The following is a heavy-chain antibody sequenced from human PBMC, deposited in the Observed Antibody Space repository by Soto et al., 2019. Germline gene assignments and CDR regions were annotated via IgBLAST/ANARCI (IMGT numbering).Heavy chain of an antibody. D-gene: IGHD3-9*01. Sequence: EVQLLESGGGLVQPGGSLRLSGAASGSTFSSYAMSWVGQVPGKGLGWASAISGSGGSKYYADSVKGRFTISRDNSKNTLYLQMNSLRAEDTAVYYCAKDGNPIPYLTGYYRLGWFDPWGQGTLVTVSS. CDR3: AKDGNPIPYLTGYYRLGWFDP. CDR2: ISGSGGSK. J-gene: IGHJ5*02. V-gene: IGHV3-23*01. CDR1: GSTFSSYA.